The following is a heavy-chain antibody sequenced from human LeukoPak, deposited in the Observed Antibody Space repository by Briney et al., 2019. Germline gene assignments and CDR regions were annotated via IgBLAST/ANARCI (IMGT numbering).Heavy chain of an antibody. CDR2: VGTAGDA. V-gene: IGHV3-13*04. CDR1: GFTFSSYD. CDR3: ARGAGTGFDY. Sequence: PGGSLRLSCAASGFTFSSYDMFWVRQAAGKGLEWVSTVGTAGDAYYRDSVRGRFTISRQNAKNSLYLQMNSLRAGDTAVYYCARGAGTGFDYWGQGTLVTVSS. J-gene: IGHJ4*02. D-gene: IGHD6-13*01.